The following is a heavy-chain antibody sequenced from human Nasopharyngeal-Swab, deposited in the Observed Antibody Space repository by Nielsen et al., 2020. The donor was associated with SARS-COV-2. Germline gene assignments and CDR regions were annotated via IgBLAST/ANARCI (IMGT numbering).Heavy chain of an antibody. D-gene: IGHD1-26*01. CDR3: AKDGSGSYWYYYLDV. CDR2: LSASGGDT. CDR1: GLGFDLYA. V-gene: IGHV3-23*01. Sequence: GGSLRLSCEASGLGFDLYAMSWVRQAPGKGLEWVSTLSASGGDTFYADSVKGRFTISRDKSKDTLYLQMTSLRPDDTAVYYCAKDGSGSYWYYYLDVWGKGTTVTVTS. J-gene: IGHJ6*03.